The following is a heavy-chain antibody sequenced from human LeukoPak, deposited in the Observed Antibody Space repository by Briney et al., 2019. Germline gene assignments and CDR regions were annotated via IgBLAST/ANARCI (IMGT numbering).Heavy chain of an antibody. V-gene: IGHV3-30*02. J-gene: IGHJ4*02. CDR1: GFTFSSYG. CDR2: IRYDGSNK. CDR3: AKDRLPGIAAALNY. Sequence: GGSLRLSCAASGFTFSSYGMHWVRQAPGKGLEWVAFIRYDGSNKYYADSVKGRFTISRDNSKNTLYLQMNSLRAEDTAMYYCAKDRLPGIAAALNYWGQGTLVTVSS. D-gene: IGHD6-13*01.